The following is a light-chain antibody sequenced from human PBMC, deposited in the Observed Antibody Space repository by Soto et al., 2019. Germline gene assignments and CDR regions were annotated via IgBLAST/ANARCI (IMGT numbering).Light chain of an antibody. CDR3: SSYTSTCSLCV. Sequence: QSALTQPASVSGSPGQSITISCTGTSSDVGGYNYVSWYQQHPGKAPKLMIYEVSNRPSGVSNRFSGSNSGNTASLTISGLQAEDEADYYCSSYTSTCSLCVFGTGTKVTVL. CDR2: EVS. J-gene: IGLJ1*01. CDR1: SSDVGGYNY. V-gene: IGLV2-14*01.